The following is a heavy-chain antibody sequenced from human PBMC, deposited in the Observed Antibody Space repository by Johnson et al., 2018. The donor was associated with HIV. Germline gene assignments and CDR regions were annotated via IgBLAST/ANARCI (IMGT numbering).Heavy chain of an antibody. CDR1: GFTFSSYG. CDR3: AKDKAVVTALYDAFDI. J-gene: IGHJ3*02. D-gene: IGHD2-21*02. CDR2: IRYDGSNK. Sequence: VQLVESGGGVVQPGGSLRLSCAASGFTFSSYGMHWVRQAPGKGLEWVAFIRYDGSNKYYAASVKGRFPISRDNSKNTLYLQMNSLRAEDTAVYYCAKDKAVVTALYDAFDIWGQGTMVTVSS. V-gene: IGHV3-30*02.